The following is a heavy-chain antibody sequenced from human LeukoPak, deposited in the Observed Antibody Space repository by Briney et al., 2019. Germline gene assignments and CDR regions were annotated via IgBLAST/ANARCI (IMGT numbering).Heavy chain of an antibody. V-gene: IGHV3-30*18. Sequence: GRSLRLSCAASGFTFSSYGMHWVRQAPGKGLEWVAVISYDGSNKYYADSVKGRFTISRDNSKNTLYLQMNSLRAEDTAVYYCAKGDCSGGSCYGDAFDIWGQGTMVTVSS. CDR1: GFTFSSYG. J-gene: IGHJ3*02. D-gene: IGHD2-15*01. CDR3: AKGDCSGGSCYGDAFDI. CDR2: ISYDGSNK.